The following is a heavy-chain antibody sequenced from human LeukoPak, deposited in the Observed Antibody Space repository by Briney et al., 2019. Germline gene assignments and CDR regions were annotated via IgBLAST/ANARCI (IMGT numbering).Heavy chain of an antibody. J-gene: IGHJ6*03. CDR1: GFTFSSYW. CDR2: IKKDGSEK. CDR3: ARDPYSGGYSVDLYYYYMDV. V-gene: IGHV3-7*01. D-gene: IGHD1-26*01. Sequence: GGSLRLSCAASGFTFSSYWMSWVRQAPGKGLEWVANIKKDGSEKYYVDSVRGRFTISRDNAKNSLDLQMNSLRAEDTAVYYCARDPYSGGYSVDLYYYYMDVWGKGTTVTVSS.